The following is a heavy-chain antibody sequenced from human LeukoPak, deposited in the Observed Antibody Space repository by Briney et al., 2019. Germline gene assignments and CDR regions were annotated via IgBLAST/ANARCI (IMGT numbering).Heavy chain of an antibody. J-gene: IGHJ4*02. CDR1: GCTFSSSA. Sequence: GWTMRLSCAASGCTFSSSAMSWVRQAPGKGLEWVSAISGSGGSTYCADSVKGRFTISRDNSKYTLYLQMNSLRDELTAVYYCAKYRSSVLLWFGESLDYWGQGTLVTVSS. D-gene: IGHD3-10*01. V-gene: IGHV3-23*01. CDR2: ISGSGGST. CDR3: AKYRSSVLLWFGESLDY.